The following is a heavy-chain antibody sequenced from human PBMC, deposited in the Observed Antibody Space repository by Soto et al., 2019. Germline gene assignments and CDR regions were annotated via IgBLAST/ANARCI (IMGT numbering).Heavy chain of an antibody. CDR1: GYTFTGYY. CDR2: INPNSGGT. CDR3: ARDRVPAAPACNWFDP. Sequence: ASVKVSCKASGYTFTGYYMHWVRQAPGQGLEWMGWINPNSGGTNYAQKFQGWVTMTRDTSISTAYRELSRLRSDDTAVYYCARDRVPAAPACNWFDPWGQGTLVTVSS. D-gene: IGHD2-2*01. V-gene: IGHV1-2*04. J-gene: IGHJ5*02.